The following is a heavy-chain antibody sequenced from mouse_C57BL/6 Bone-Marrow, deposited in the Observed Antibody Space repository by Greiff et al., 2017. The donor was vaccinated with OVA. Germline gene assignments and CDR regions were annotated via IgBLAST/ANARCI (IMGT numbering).Heavy chain of an antibody. CDR1: GYTFTSYW. D-gene: IGHD2-4*01. CDR2: IHPNSGST. Sequence: VQLQQPGAELVKPGASVKLSCKASGYTFTSYWMHWVKQRPGQGLEWIGMIHPNSGSTNYNEKFKSKATLTVDKSSSTAYMQLSSLTSEDSAVYYCASYYDYLVYAMDYWGQGTSVTVSS. CDR3: ASYYDYLVYAMDY. V-gene: IGHV1-64*01. J-gene: IGHJ4*01.